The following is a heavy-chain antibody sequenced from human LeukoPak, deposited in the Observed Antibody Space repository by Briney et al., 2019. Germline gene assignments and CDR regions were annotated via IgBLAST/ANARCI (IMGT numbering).Heavy chain of an antibody. J-gene: IGHJ4*02. Sequence: SETLSLTCTVSGGSVSSGSYYWSWIRQPPGKGLEWIGYIYYSGSTNYNPSLKSRVTISVDTSKNQFSLKLSSVTAADTAVYYCAKPDSSSPDGPIDYWGQGTLVTVSS. D-gene: IGHD6-13*01. CDR1: GGSVSSGSYY. V-gene: IGHV4-61*01. CDR3: AKPDSSSPDGPIDY. CDR2: IYYSGST.